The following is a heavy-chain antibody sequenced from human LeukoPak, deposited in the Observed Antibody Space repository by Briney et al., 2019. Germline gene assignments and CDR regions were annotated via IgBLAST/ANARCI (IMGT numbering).Heavy chain of an antibody. D-gene: IGHD2-2*01. Sequence: GGSLRLSCTASGFTFSDYWMTWVRQAPGKGLEWVANIKQDGSAKYYVDSVKGRFTISRDNAKNSLYLQIDSLRVEDTATYYCARWRGSTSERSDYWGQGTLVTVSS. CDR3: ARWRGSTSERSDY. CDR1: GFTFSDYW. V-gene: IGHV3-7*01. CDR2: IKQDGSAK. J-gene: IGHJ4*02.